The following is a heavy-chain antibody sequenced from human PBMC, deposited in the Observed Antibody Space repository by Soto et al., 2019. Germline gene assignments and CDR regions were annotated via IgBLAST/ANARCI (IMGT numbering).Heavy chain of an antibody. Sequence: QVQLQQWGAGLLKPSETLSLTCAVYGGSFSGYYWSWIRQPPGKGLEWIGEINHSVSTNYNPSLKSRVTISVDTSKNQFSLKLSSVTAADTAVYYCAMDCYDSSGHHCDYWGQGTLVTVSS. V-gene: IGHV4-34*01. D-gene: IGHD3-22*01. CDR1: GGSFSGYY. CDR2: INHSVST. CDR3: AMDCYDSSGHHCDY. J-gene: IGHJ4*02.